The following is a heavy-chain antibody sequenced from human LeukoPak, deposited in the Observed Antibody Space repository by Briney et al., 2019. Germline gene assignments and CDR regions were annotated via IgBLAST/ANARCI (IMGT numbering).Heavy chain of an antibody. CDR2: IRYDGSKK. D-gene: IGHD2-15*01. CDR3: ARDGYCSGSSCYSTTDY. Sequence: GGSLRLSCAASGFTFSSYGMHWVRQAPGKGLEWVAFIRYDGSKKYFADSVKGRFTISRDNSKNTLYLQMNTLRAEDTAVYYCARDGYCSGSSCYSTTDYWGQGTLVTVSS. V-gene: IGHV3-30*02. J-gene: IGHJ4*02. CDR1: GFTFSSYG.